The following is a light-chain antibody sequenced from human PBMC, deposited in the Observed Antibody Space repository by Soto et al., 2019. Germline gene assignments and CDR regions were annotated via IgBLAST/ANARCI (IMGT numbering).Light chain of an antibody. CDR1: QSVTSN. V-gene: IGKV3-11*01. Sequence: EIVLTQSPATLSLSPGERATLSCRASQSVTSNLAWYQQKPGQAPRLLIYDASNRATGIPARFSGSGSGTDFTLTTSSLEPEDFAVYYCQQRNNRPTFGPGTKVDIK. J-gene: IGKJ3*01. CDR2: DAS. CDR3: QQRNNRPT.